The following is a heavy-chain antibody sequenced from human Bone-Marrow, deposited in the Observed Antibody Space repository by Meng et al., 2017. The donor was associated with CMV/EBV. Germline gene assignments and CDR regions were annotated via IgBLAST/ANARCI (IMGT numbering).Heavy chain of an antibody. CDR2: ISGFDGHT. D-gene: IGHD6-19*01. CDR3: ARTQVAGTPNWFDP. Sequence: ASVKVSCKASGYRFTSYGISWVRQAPGQGLEWMGWISGFDGHTNDAQQFQGRVTMTIDTPTITAYMELRSLRSDDTAVYYCARTQVAGTPNWFDPWGQGTLVTVSS. CDR1: GYRFTSYG. J-gene: IGHJ5*02. V-gene: IGHV1-18*01.